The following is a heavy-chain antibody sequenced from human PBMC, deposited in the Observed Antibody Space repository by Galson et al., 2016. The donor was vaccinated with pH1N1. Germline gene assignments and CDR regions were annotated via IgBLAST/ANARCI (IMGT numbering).Heavy chain of an antibody. CDR3: AREGGVNGDYVFSY. CDR2: INPNGGAT. Sequence: SVKVSCKASGYRFDNYFLHWVRQAPGQGVEWMGWINPNGGATNYAQKFQGRVTLTRDTSINTGFMELRGLTSDDTAVYFCAREGGVNGDYVFSYWGQGTQVIVSS. J-gene: IGHJ4*02. V-gene: IGHV1-2*02. D-gene: IGHD4-17*01. CDR1: GYRFDNYF.